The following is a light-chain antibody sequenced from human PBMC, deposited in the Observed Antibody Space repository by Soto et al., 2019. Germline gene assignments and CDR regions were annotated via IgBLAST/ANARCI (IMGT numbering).Light chain of an antibody. CDR1: SGSIASNY. Sequence: NFMLTQPHSVSESPGKTVTISCTRSSGSIASNYVQWYQQRPGSAPTTVIYEDNQRPSGVPDRFSGSIDSSSNSASLTISGLKTAYEADYYCQSYDSSNRGVFGGGTKLTVL. CDR3: QSYDSSNRGV. CDR2: EDN. V-gene: IGLV6-57*03. J-gene: IGLJ3*02.